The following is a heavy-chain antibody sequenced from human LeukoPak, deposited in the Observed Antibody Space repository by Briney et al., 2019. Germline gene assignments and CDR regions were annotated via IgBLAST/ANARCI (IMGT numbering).Heavy chain of an antibody. CDR3: ARGYSGYDTEYFFDY. Sequence: SVKVSCKASGGTFSSYAISWVRQAPGQGLEWMGGIIPIFGTANYAQRFQGRVTITADESTSTAYMELSSLRSEDTAVYYCARGYSGYDTEYFFDYWGLGTLVTVSS. J-gene: IGHJ4*02. CDR2: IIPIFGTA. V-gene: IGHV1-69*13. CDR1: GGTFSSYA. D-gene: IGHD5-12*01.